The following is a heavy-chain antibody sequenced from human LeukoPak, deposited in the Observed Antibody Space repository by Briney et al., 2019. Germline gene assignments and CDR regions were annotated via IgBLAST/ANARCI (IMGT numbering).Heavy chain of an antibody. V-gene: IGHV4-38-2*01. CDR3: ASRGGIVGGY. CDR2: IYHTGSA. Sequence: PSDTLSLTCVVSGYSISSGYQWAWIRQSPGKGLEWIGSIYHTGSAHYNPSLQSRVTISVDTSKNQFSLKLSSVTAADTAVYYCASRGGIVGGYWGQGTLVTVSS. J-gene: IGHJ4*02. CDR1: GYSISSGYQ. D-gene: IGHD3-22*01.